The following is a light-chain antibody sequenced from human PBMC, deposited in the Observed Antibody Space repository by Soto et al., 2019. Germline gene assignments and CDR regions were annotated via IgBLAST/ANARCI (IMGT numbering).Light chain of an antibody. J-gene: IGLJ2*01. Sequence: QSVLTKPPSVSEAPRQRVTISCSGSSSNIGNNAVNWYQQFPGKAPKLLIYYDDLVPSGVSDRFSGSKSGTSASLAIRGLQSEDEADYYCAAWDDTLHGPVFGGGTKLTVL. CDR1: SSNIGNNA. V-gene: IGLV1-36*01. CDR3: AAWDDTLHGPV. CDR2: YDD.